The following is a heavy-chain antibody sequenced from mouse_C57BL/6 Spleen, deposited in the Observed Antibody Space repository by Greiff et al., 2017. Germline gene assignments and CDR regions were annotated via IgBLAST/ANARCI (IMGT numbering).Heavy chain of an antibody. Sequence: DVHLVESGGGLVKPGGSLKLSCAASGFTFSSYAMSWVRQTPEKRLEWVATISDGGSYTYYPDNVKGRFTISRDNAKNNLYLQMSHLKSEDTAMYYCARDYARPSYWYFDVWGTGTTVTVSS. CDR2: ISDGGSYT. J-gene: IGHJ1*03. CDR3: ARDYARPSYWYFDV. CDR1: GFTFSSYA. D-gene: IGHD6-1*01. V-gene: IGHV5-4*01.